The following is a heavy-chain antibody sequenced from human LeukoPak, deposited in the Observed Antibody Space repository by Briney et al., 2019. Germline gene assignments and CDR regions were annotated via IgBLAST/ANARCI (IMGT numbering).Heavy chain of an antibody. J-gene: IGHJ4*02. V-gene: IGHV3-48*01. CDR3: ARGDYADFDY. D-gene: IGHD4-17*01. Sequence: PGGSLRLSCAASGFTFSSYWMSWVRQAPGKGLEWVSYISSSSSTIYYADSVKGRFTISRDNAKNSLYLQMNSLRAEDTAVYYCARGDYADFDYWGQGTLVTVSS. CDR2: ISSSSSTI. CDR1: GFTFSSYW.